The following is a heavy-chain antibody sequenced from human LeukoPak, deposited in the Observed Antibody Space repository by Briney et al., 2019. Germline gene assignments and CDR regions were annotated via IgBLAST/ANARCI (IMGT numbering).Heavy chain of an antibody. CDR2: IYSGGST. V-gene: IGHV3-53*01. CDR3: ARDGIFYDSSGYFFDY. CDR1: GFTVSSNY. Sequence: GGSLRLSCAASGFTVSSNYTSWVRQAPGKGLEWVSVIYSGGSTYYADSVKGRFTISRDNSKNTLYLQMNSLRAEDTAVYYCARDGIFYDSSGYFFDYWGQGTLVTVSS. J-gene: IGHJ4*02. D-gene: IGHD3-22*01.